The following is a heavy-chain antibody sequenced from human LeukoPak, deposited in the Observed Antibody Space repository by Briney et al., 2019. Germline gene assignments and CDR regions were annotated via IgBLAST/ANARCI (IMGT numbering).Heavy chain of an antibody. J-gene: IGHJ4*02. CDR1: GASISNYQ. CDR3: VRDGYSTAWGYYSDS. Sequence: SETLSLTCTVSGASISNYQWSWIRQTAGKRLEWIGHIDSSGGTYYNPSLKSGVTMSVDTSKNQVFVKLPSVTAADTAVYYCVRDGYSTAWGYYSDSWGQGILVTVSS. D-gene: IGHD4-11*01. CDR2: IDSSGGT. V-gene: IGHV4-4*07.